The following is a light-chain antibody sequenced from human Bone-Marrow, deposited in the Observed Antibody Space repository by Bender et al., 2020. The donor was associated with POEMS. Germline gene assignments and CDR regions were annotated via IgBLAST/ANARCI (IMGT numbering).Light chain of an antibody. J-gene: IGLJ1*01. Sequence: QSALTQPASVSGSPGQSITISCTGTSSDVGGYNYVSWYQQHPGKVPKLILSDVSDRPSGVSDRFSGSKSVKTASLTISGLQSEDEADYYCFSYSSASTYVFGSGTKVTV. CDR3: FSYSSASTYV. CDR2: DVS. V-gene: IGLV2-14*03. CDR1: SSDVGGYNY.